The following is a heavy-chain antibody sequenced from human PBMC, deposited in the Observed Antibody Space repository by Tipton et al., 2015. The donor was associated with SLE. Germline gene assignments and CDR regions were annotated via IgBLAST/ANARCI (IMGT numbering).Heavy chain of an antibody. CDR3: ARGKRYGSGWYSSGFDY. V-gene: IGHV3-7*01. D-gene: IGHD6-13*01. CDR2: IKQDGSER. CDR1: GFTFDIYW. Sequence: GSLRLSCAASGFTFDIYWMSWVRQAPGKGREWVANIKQDGSERHYVGAVQGRFFISRDNAKNSLYLQMNTLRPEDTAIYYCARGKRYGSGWYSSGFDYWGQGILVTVSS. J-gene: IGHJ4*02.